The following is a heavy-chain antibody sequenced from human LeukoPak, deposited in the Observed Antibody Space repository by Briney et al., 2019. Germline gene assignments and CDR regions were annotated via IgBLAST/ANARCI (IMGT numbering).Heavy chain of an antibody. CDR3: ARVDVVDTAMVEDY. J-gene: IGHJ4*02. Sequence: GGSLRLSCAASGFTFSSYSMNWVRQAPGKGLEWVSSISSSSSYIYYADSVKGRFTISRDNAKNSLYLQMNSLRAEDTAVYYCARVDVVDTAMVEDYWGQGTLVTVSS. CDR1: GFTFSSYS. D-gene: IGHD5-18*01. V-gene: IGHV3-21*01. CDR2: ISSSSSYI.